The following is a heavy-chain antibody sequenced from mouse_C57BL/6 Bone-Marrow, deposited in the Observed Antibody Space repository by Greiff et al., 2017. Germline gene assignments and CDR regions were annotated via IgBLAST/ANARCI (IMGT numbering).Heavy chain of an antibody. CDR1: GYTFTSYW. CDR3: AREEGLLLRFAY. CDR2: INPSNGGT. J-gene: IGHJ3*01. V-gene: IGHV1-53*01. D-gene: IGHD1-1*01. Sequence: QVQLKQPGTELVKPGASVKLSCTASGYTFTSYWMHWVKQRPGQGLEWIGNINPSNGGTNYNEKFKSKATLTVDKSSSTAYMQLSSLTAEDSAVYNCAREEGLLLRFAYWGQGTLVTVSA.